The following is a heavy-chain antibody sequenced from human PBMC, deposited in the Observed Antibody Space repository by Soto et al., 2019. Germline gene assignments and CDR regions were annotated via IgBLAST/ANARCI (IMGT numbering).Heavy chain of an antibody. D-gene: IGHD1-26*01. CDR2: INGGGSTT. Sequence: GGSLRLSCAASGFTFSGSAMTWVRQAPGKWLVWVSRINGGGSTTSYADSVKGRFAVSRDNAKNTLYLQMNSLRAEDTAVYYCARVVAHYNGSYRTIDYWGQGTLVTVSS. J-gene: IGHJ4*02. CDR3: ARVVAHYNGSYRTIDY. V-gene: IGHV3-74*01. CDR1: GFTFSGSA.